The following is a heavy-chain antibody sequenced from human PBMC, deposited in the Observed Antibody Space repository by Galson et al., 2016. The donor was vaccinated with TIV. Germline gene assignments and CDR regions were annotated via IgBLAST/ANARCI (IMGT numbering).Heavy chain of an antibody. CDR1: GCMFIAYY. D-gene: IGHD3-22*01. J-gene: IGHJ4*02. Sequence: SVKVSCKASGCMFIAYYIHWVRQAPGHGLEWMGRINPNSGGSNSAQKFQGRVTMTSDTSISTAYMELSGLTSDDTAVYYCAQAFYYDSSAYYFHFWGQGTLVTVSS. V-gene: IGHV1-2*06. CDR2: INPNSGGS. CDR3: AQAFYYDSSAYYFHF.